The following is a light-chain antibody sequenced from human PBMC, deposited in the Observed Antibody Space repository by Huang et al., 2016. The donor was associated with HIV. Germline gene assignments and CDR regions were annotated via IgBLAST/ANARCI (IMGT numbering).Light chain of an antibody. CDR1: QSVYSNY. V-gene: IGKV3-20*01. J-gene: IGKJ2*01. CDR3: HQYGSSPQT. CDR2: AAS. Sequence: IVLTQSPGALSLSQGERATLSCRASQSVYSNYLAWYQQKPGQAPRLLIYAASSRAAGIPDRFSGSGSGTDYTLTISRLEPEDFALYYCHQYGSSPQTFGQGTKLDIK.